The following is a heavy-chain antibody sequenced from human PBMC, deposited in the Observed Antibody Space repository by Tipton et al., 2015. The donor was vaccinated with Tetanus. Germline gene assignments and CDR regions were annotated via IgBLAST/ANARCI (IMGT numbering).Heavy chain of an antibody. V-gene: IGHV4-34*01. CDR1: GGSSSSFY. CDR2: INPSGGA. CDR3: ARPVKQWLVPVDS. J-gene: IGHJ4*02. Sequence: TLSLTCAVSGGSSSSFYWSWIRQPPGKGLEWIGEINPSGGASYNPSLKSRVTISVDTSKNQFSLKLTSVTAADTAVYYCARPVKQWLVPVDSWGQGTLVTVSS. D-gene: IGHD6-19*01.